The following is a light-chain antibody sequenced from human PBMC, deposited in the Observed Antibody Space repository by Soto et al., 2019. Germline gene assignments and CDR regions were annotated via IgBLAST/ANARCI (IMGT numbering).Light chain of an antibody. V-gene: IGKV2-24*01. J-gene: IGKJ2*01. CDR2: KVS. CDR1: QSLVHSDGNTY. CDR3: IQATQYLPYT. Sequence: DIVLTQTPLSSPVTLGQPASISCRSSQSLVHSDGNTYLSWFHQRPGQPPRLLIDKVSNRFSGVPDRFSGSGASTDFTLKISKVEAEDVCVYFCIQATQYLPYTFGQGTKLEIK.